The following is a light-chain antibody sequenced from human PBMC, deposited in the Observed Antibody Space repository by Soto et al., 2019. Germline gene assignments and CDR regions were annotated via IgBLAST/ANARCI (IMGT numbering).Light chain of an antibody. J-gene: IGLJ3*02. V-gene: IGLV2-14*01. CDR2: DVT. CDR3: SSYTTSTTRV. Sequence: QSALTQPVSVSGSPGQSITISCTGTDNDVGVYNYVSWYQQHPGKAPKLIIYDVTNRPSGVSNRFSASKSGNTASLTISGLQAEDEADYYCSSYTTSTTRVFGGGTKLTVL. CDR1: DNDVGVYNY.